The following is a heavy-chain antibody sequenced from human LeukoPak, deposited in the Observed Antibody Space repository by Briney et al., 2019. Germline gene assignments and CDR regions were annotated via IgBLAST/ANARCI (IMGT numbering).Heavy chain of an antibody. CDR3: ARDNTWYSSSWYAAPFDY. Sequence: KASETLSLTCTVSGVSISSYYWSWIRQPAGKGLEWIGRIYTSGSTNYNPSLKSRVTMSVDTSKTQFSLKLSSVTAADTAVYYCARDNTWYSSSWYAAPFDYWGQGTLVTVSS. D-gene: IGHD6-13*01. V-gene: IGHV4-4*07. J-gene: IGHJ4*02. CDR2: IYTSGST. CDR1: GVSISSYY.